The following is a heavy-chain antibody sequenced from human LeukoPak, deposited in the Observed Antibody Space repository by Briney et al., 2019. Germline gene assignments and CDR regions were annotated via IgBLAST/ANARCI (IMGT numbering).Heavy chain of an antibody. CDR1: GFTFSSYW. V-gene: IGHV3-7*03. J-gene: IGHJ4*02. D-gene: IGHD2-15*01. CDR2: IKQDGSEK. CDR3: ARDIRSGQGGFDY. Sequence: GGSLRLSCAASGFTFSSYWMSWVRQAPGKGLEWVANIKQDGSEKYYVDSVKGRFTISRDNAKNSLYLQMNSLRAEDTAVYYCARDIRSGQGGFDYWGQGTLVTVSS.